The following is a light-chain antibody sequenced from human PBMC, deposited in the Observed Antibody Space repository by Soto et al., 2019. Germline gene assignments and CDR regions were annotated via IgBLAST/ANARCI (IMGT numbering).Light chain of an antibody. CDR3: SSYTSSSTLV. Sequence: QSALTQPASVSGSPGQSITISCTGTSSDVGGYNYVSWYQQHPGKAPKLMIYEVSNRPAGVSSRFSGSKSGNTASLTISGLQAEDDADYYCSSYTSSSTLVFGGGTQLTVL. CDR1: SSDVGGYNY. V-gene: IGLV2-14*01. J-gene: IGLJ2*01. CDR2: EVS.